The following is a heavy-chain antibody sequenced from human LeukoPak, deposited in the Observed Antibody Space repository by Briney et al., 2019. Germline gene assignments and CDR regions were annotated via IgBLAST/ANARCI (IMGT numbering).Heavy chain of an antibody. CDR1: GGSISNYY. CDR2: IYTSGST. Sequence: SETLSLXCTVSGGSISNYYWSWIRQPAGKGLEWIGRIYTSGSTNYNPSLKSRVTMSVDTSKNQFSLKLSSVTAADTAVYYCARGDGYCTNGVCYVINAFDIWGQGTMVTVSS. J-gene: IGHJ3*02. CDR3: ARGDGYCTNGVCYVINAFDI. D-gene: IGHD2-8*01. V-gene: IGHV4-4*07.